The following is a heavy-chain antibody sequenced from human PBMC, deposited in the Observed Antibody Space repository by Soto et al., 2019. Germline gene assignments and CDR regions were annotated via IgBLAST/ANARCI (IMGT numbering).Heavy chain of an antibody. V-gene: IGHV3-23*01. Sequence: HPGGSLRLSCAASGFTFSSYAMSWFRQAPGKGLEWVSAISGSGGSTYYADSVKGRFTISRDNSKNTLYLQMNSLRAEDTAVYYCAKLGYCSSTSCPGGAFDIWGQGTMVTVSS. CDR1: GFTFSSYA. J-gene: IGHJ3*02. D-gene: IGHD2-2*01. CDR3: AKLGYCSSTSCPGGAFDI. CDR2: ISGSGGST.